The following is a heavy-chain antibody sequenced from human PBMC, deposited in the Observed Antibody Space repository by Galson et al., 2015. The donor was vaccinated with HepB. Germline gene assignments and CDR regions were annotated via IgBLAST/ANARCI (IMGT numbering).Heavy chain of an antibody. CDR1: GFTFNRYW. J-gene: IGHJ4*02. CDR3: ARAPGSSGWFTAPHLDY. D-gene: IGHD6-19*01. CDR2: MSGDGSEI. V-gene: IGHV3-74*01. Sequence: SLRLSCAASGFTFNRYWMHWVRQAPGKGLVWVSGMSGDGSEISNADSVKGRFTISRDNAKNTVDLQMNSLRVEDTAVYYCARAPGSSGWFTAPHLDYWGQGTLATVSS.